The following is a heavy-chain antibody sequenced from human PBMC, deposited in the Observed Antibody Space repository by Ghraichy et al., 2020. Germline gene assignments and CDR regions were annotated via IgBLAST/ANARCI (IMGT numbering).Heavy chain of an antibody. CDR3: ARDPTDYDILTGYYRSLIPVNWFDP. Sequence: GGSLRLSCAASGFTFSSYSMNWVRQAPGKGLEWVSSSSSSSSYIYYADSVKGRFTISRDNAKNSLYLQMNSLRAEDTAVDYCARDPTDYDILTGYYRSLIPVNWFDPWGQGTLVTVSS. D-gene: IGHD3-9*01. V-gene: IGHV3-21*01. CDR1: GFTFSSYS. J-gene: IGHJ5*02. CDR2: SSSSSSYI.